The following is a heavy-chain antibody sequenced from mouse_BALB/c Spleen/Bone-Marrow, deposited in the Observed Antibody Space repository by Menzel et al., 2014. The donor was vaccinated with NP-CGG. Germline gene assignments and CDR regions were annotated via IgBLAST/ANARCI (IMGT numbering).Heavy chain of an antibody. D-gene: IGHD3-2*01. CDR1: GFSLTSYG. V-gene: IGHV2-9*02. J-gene: IGHJ3*01. CDR2: IWAGGST. CDR3: ARALDSSGYGFAY. Sequence: VQVVESGPGLVAPSQSLSITRTVSGFSLTSYGVHWVRQPPGKGLEWLGVIWAGGSTNYNSALMSRLSISKDNSKSQVFLKMNSLQTDDTAMYYCARALDSSGYGFAYWGQGTLVTVSA.